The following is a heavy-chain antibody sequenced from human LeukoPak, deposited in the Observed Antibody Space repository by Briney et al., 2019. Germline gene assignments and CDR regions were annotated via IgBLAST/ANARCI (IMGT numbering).Heavy chain of an antibody. CDR1: GGSISSSSYY. D-gene: IGHD5-12*01. Sequence: SETLSLTCTVSGGSISSSSYYWGWIRQPPGKGLEWIGSIYYSGSTYYNPSLKSGVTMSVDTSKNQFSLKLSSVTAADTAVYYCARGAEGGYSGYADYWGQGTLVTVSS. CDR2: IYYSGST. V-gene: IGHV4-39*07. CDR3: ARGAEGGYSGYADY. J-gene: IGHJ4*02.